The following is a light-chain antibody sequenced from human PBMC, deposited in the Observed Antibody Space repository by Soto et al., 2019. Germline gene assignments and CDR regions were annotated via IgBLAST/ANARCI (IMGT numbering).Light chain of an antibody. CDR3: QQYQNLWT. J-gene: IGKJ1*01. V-gene: IGKV3-11*01. CDR2: DAS. Sequence: ESVLTQSRATLSLSPGERATLSCRASQSIGSYLAWYQQKPGQAPRLLIYDASNRATDIPARFSGSGSGTEFTLTINCLQSEDFAVYYCQQYQNLWTFGQGTKA. CDR1: QSIGSY.